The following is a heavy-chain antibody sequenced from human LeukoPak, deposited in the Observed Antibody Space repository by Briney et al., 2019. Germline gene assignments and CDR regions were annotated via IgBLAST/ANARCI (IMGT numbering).Heavy chain of an antibody. CDR1: AFSFSRYW. J-gene: IGHJ4*02. V-gene: IGHV3-74*01. D-gene: IGHD3-3*02. CDR2: IDSDGKTT. Sequence: PGGSLRLSCAASAFSFSRYWMHWVRLDPREGLVWVSGIDSDGKTTFYADCVTGRLTISRDNARNTLFLQMNSLGAVVTAVYYCATLAFGPGYWGQGTLVTVSS. CDR3: ATLAFGPGY.